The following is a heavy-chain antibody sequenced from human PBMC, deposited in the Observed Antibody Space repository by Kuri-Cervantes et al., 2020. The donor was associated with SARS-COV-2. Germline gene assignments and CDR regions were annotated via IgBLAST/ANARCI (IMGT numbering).Heavy chain of an antibody. V-gene: IGHV4-59*01. J-gene: IGHJ6*03. CDR2: IYYSGST. CDR1: GGSISSYY. CDR3: ARDVSSFDYPSSLYYYYYMDV. D-gene: IGHD3-16*02. Sequence: SETLSLTCTVSGGSISSYYWSWIRQPPGKGLEWIGYIYYSGSTNYNPSLKSRVTISVDTSKNQFSLKLSSVTAADTAVYYCARDVSSFDYPSSLYYYYYMDVWGKGPRSPSP.